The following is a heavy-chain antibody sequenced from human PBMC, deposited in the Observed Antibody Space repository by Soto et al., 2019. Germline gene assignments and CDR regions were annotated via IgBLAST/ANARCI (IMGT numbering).Heavy chain of an antibody. CDR2: ISYDGSNK. V-gene: IGHV3-30*18. Sequence: VQLVESGGGVVQPGRSLRLSCAASGFTFSSYGMHWVRQAPGKGLEWVAVISYDGSNKYYADSVKGRFTISRDNSKKTLYLQMNSLRAEDTAVYYCAKDHRGLGELLSYYDYGMDVWGQGTTVTVSS. CDR3: AKDHRGLGELLSYYDYGMDV. D-gene: IGHD3-10*01. J-gene: IGHJ6*02. CDR1: GFTFSSYG.